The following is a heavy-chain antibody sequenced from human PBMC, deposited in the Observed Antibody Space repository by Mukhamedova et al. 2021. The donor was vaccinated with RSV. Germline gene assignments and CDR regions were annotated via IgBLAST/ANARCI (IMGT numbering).Heavy chain of an antibody. V-gene: IGHV1-69*10. J-gene: IGHJ6*03. CDR2: IIPILGIA. Sequence: GLEWMGGIIPILGIANYAQKFQGRVTITADESTSTAYMELSSLRSEDTAVYYCARSSLGVVIATNYYYYMYVWGQGTTGTVSS. CDR3: ARSSLGVVIATNYYYYMYV. D-gene: IGHD2-21*01.